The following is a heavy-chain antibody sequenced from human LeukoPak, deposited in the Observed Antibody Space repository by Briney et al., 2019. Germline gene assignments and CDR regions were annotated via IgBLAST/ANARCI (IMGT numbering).Heavy chain of an antibody. CDR2: IIPIFGTA. D-gene: IGHD5-24*01. Sequence: ASVKVSCKASGYTFTSYGISWVRQAPGQGLEWMGGIIPIFGTANYAQKFQGRVTITADESTSTAYMELSSLRSEDTAVYYCARAGKVATIDFDYWGQGTLVTVSS. CDR1: GYTFTSYG. J-gene: IGHJ4*02. V-gene: IGHV1-69*13. CDR3: ARAGKVATIDFDY.